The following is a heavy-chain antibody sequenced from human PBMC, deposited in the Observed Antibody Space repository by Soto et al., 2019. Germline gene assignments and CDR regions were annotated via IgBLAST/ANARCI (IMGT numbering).Heavy chain of an antibody. V-gene: IGHV3-21*01. CDR2: ISSSSSYI. CDR3: ASLSRFYADY. D-gene: IGHD3-10*01. J-gene: IGHJ4*02. Sequence: VQLVESGGGLVKPGGSLRLSCAASGFTFSTYTMNWVRQAPGKGLEWVSSISSSSSYIYYADSVKGRFTISRDNAKNSLYLQVNSLRAEDTAVYYCASLSRFYADYWGQGTLVTVSS. CDR1: GFTFSTYT.